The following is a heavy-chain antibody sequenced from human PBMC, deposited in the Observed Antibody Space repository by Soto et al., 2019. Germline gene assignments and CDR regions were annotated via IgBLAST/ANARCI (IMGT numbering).Heavy chain of an antibody. CDR2: IYSDGTT. V-gene: IGHV3-53*01. D-gene: IGHD3-10*01. CDR1: EFSVSSYY. CDR3: ARFYGAGSWFFEY. J-gene: IGHJ4*02. Sequence: EVLLVESGGGLIQPGGSLRLSCAVTEFSVSSYYMSWVRQAPGKGLEWVAVIYSDGTTYHADSVKGRFTISRDNFMNTLYLQINSLRAADTGVYHCARFYGAGSWFFEYWGQGTLVTVSS.